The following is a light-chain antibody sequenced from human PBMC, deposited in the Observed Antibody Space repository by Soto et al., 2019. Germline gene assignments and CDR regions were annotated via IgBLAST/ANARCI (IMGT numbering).Light chain of an antibody. V-gene: IGKV3-11*01. J-gene: IGKJ2*01. CDR1: QSVSSY. CDR3: QQRSNWPYT. Sequence: EIVLTQSPSTLSLSPGERATLSCRASQSVSSYLAWYQQKPGQAPRLLIFDASNRATVIPARFSVSGSGTGFTLTISSLETEDFAVYYCQQRSNWPYTFGQGTKLEIK. CDR2: DAS.